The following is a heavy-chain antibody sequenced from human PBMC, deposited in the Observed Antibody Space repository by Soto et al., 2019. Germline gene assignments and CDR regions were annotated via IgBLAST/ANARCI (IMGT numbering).Heavy chain of an antibody. CDR1: GFSLSTSGVG. CDR3: AHRQYCSSTSCYGLYSFDI. Sequence: QITLKESGTTLVKPTQTLTLTCTFSGFSLSTSGVGVGWIRQPPGKALEWLALIYWNDDKRYSPSLKRRLTITKDTSKNQVVLTMTTMDPVDTATYYCAHRQYCSSTSCYGLYSFDIWGQGTMVTVSS. J-gene: IGHJ3*02. D-gene: IGHD2-2*01. V-gene: IGHV2-5*01. CDR2: IYWNDDK.